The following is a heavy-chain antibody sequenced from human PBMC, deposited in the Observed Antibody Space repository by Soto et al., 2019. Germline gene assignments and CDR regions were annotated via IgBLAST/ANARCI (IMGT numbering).Heavy chain of an antibody. CDR1: GFSFNKYA. CDR3: AKDDVAGDGLWVVSA. D-gene: IGHD2-21*02. CDR2: ITGSGNTI. Sequence: GGSLRLSCVASGFSFNKYAMILVRQAPGKGQEWVSGITGSGNTIEYTASVKGRFTISRDNSKNTVYLQMDGLRAEDTAMYYCAKDDVAGDGLWVVSAWGQGIPVTVSS. J-gene: IGHJ5*02. V-gene: IGHV3-23*01.